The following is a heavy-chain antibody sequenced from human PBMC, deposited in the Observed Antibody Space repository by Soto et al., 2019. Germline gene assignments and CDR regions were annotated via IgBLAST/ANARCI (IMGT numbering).Heavy chain of an antibody. CDR1: GYSFTSYW. Sequence: PGESLKISCKGSGYSFTSYWIGWVRQMPGKGLEWMGIIYPGDSDTRYSPSFQGQVTISADKSISTAYLQWSSLKASDTAMYYCARALNPYYYDSSGYPGDWGQGTLVTVSS. CDR2: IYPGDSDT. D-gene: IGHD3-22*01. V-gene: IGHV5-51*01. CDR3: ARALNPYYYDSSGYPGD. J-gene: IGHJ4*02.